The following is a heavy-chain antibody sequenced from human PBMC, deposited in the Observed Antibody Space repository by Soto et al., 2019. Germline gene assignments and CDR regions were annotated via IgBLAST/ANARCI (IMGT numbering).Heavy chain of an antibody. D-gene: IGHD2-2*01. CDR2: ISYDGSNK. J-gene: IGHJ6*02. V-gene: IGHV3-30*18. Sequence: PGGSLRLSCAASGFTFNNYGMHWVRQAPGKGLEWVAVISYDGSNKYNADSVKGRFSISRDNSKNTLYLQMNSLRGEDTAVYYCAKAVGYCSSTSCRDYYYYYGLDVWGQGTTVTVSS. CDR3: AKAVGYCSSTSCRDYYYYYGLDV. CDR1: GFTFNNYG.